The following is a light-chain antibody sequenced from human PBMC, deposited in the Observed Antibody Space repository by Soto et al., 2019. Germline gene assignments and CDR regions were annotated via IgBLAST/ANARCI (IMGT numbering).Light chain of an antibody. CDR3: QQFKSYVS. V-gene: IGKV1-9*01. CDR1: QGISSF. Sequence: IQLTQSPSSLSPSVGETVTTAIRASQGISSFLAWYQQEPGKAPKLLISGATTLQSGVPSRFSGSGSGTNFTLTISSLQPEDFATYYCQQFKSYVSFGQGTRLEIK. J-gene: IGKJ5*01. CDR2: GAT.